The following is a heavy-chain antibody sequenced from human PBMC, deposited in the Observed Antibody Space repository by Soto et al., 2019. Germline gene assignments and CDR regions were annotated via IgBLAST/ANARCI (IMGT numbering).Heavy chain of an antibody. CDR1: GYTFTSYY. J-gene: IGHJ6*02. V-gene: IGHV1-46*01. Sequence: GASVKVSCKASGYTFTSYYMHWVRQAPGQGLEWMGIINPSGGSTSYAQKFQGRVTMTRDTSTSTVYMELSSLRSEDTAVYYCARDLRPYGSGSYYNATPYYGMDVWGQGTTVTVSS. D-gene: IGHD3-10*01. CDR2: INPSGGST. CDR3: ARDLRPYGSGSYYNATPYYGMDV.